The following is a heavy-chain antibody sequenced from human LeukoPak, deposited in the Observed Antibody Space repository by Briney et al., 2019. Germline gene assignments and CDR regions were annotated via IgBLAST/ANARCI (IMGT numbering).Heavy chain of an antibody. J-gene: IGHJ4*02. D-gene: IGHD3-10*01. CDR2: IYYSGST. Sequence: PSETLSLTCTVSGGSISSGGYYWSWIRQHPGKGLERIGYIYYSGSTYYNPSLKSRVTISVDTSKNQFSLKLSSVTAADTAVYYCARASMVRGLDYWGQGTLVTVSS. CDR3: ARASMVRGLDY. CDR1: GGSISSGGYY. V-gene: IGHV4-31*03.